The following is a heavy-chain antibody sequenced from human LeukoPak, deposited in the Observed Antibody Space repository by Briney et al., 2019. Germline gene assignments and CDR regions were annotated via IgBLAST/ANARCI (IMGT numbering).Heavy chain of an antibody. CDR3: ARSSSGCFDS. J-gene: IGHJ4*02. CDR1: GGSISSGSYY. V-gene: IGHV4-61*02. CDR2: IYTSGST. D-gene: IGHD6-19*01. Sequence: NHSETLSLTCTVPGGSISSGSYYWSWIRQPAGKGLEWIGRIYTSGSTNYNPSLKSRVTISVDTSKNQFSLKLSSVTAADTAVYYCARSSSGCFDSWGQGTLVTVSS.